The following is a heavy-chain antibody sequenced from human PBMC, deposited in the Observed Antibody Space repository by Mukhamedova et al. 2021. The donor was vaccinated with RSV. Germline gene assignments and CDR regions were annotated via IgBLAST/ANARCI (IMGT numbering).Heavy chain of an antibody. Sequence: QGQVTISADKSISTAYLQWSSLKASDTAMYYCARPLDPDYGDYVFDYWGQGTLVTVSS. V-gene: IGHV5-51*01. J-gene: IGHJ4*02. CDR3: ARPLDPDYGDYVFDY. D-gene: IGHD4-17*01.